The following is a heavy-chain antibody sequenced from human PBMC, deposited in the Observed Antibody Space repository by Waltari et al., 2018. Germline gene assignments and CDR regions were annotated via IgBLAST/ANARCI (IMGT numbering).Heavy chain of an antibody. CDR3: ARGSGGARLWYYMDV. J-gene: IGHJ6*03. CDR1: GGSISSGGYS. Sequence: QLQLQESGSGLVKPSQTLSLTCAVSGGSISSGGYSWSWIRQPPGKGLEWIGYIYHSGSTYDNPSLKSRVTISVDRSKNQCSLKLSSVTAADTAVYYCARGSGGARLWYYMDVWGKGTTVTVSS. D-gene: IGHD3-3*01. CDR2: IYHSGST. V-gene: IGHV4-30-2*01.